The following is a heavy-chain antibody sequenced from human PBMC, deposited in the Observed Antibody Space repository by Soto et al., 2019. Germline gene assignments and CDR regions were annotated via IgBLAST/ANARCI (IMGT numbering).Heavy chain of an antibody. D-gene: IGHD2-2*01. Sequence: QVQLVQSGAEVKKPGSSVKVSCKASGGTFSSYAISWVRQAPGQGLEWMGGIIPIPGTANYAQKFQGRVTITADEHTSTAYMVLSSLRSEDTAVYYCARSQGSSTSLEIYYYYYYGMDVWGQGTTVTVSS. CDR1: GGTFSSYA. CDR3: ARSQGSSTSLEIYYYYYYGMDV. J-gene: IGHJ6*02. V-gene: IGHV1-69*01. CDR2: IIPIPGTA.